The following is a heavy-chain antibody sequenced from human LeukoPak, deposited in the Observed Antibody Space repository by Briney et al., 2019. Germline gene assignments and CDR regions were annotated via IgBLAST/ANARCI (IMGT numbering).Heavy chain of an antibody. V-gene: IGHV4-39*07. Sequence: PSETLSLTCTVSGGSISSSSYYWGWIRQPPGKGLEWIGSIYYSGSTYYNPSLKSRVTISVDTSKNQFSLKLSSVTAADTAVYYCARDLDGSLTTRDYWGQGTLVTVSS. CDR2: IYYSGST. CDR1: GGSISSSSYY. CDR3: ARDLDGSLTTRDY. J-gene: IGHJ4*02. D-gene: IGHD1-1*01.